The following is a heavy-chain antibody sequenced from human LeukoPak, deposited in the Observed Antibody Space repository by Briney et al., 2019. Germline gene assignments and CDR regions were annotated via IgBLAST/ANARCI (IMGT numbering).Heavy chain of an antibody. D-gene: IGHD1-1*01. V-gene: IGHV4-39*01. Sequence: PSETLSLTCTVSGGSISSSSYYWGWIRQPPGKGLEWIGSIYYSGSTYYNPSLKSRVTISVDTSKNQFSLKLSSVTAADTAVYYCARHGSPSLFDYWGQGTLVTVSS. CDR2: IYYSGST. J-gene: IGHJ4*02. CDR3: ARHGSPSLFDY. CDR1: GGSISSSSYY.